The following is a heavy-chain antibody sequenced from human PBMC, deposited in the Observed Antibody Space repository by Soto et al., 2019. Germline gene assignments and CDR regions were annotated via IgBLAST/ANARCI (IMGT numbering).Heavy chain of an antibody. D-gene: IGHD2-2*01. CDR1: GYSFTSYW. V-gene: IGHV5-51*01. Sequence: PGESLKISCKGSGYSFTSYWIGWVRQMLGKGLEWMGIIYPGDSDTRYSPSFQGQVTISADKSISTAYLQWSSLKASDTAMYYCARGLEDIVVVPAVRGYGMDVWGQGTTVTVSS. CDR3: ARGLEDIVVVPAVRGYGMDV. CDR2: IYPGDSDT. J-gene: IGHJ6*02.